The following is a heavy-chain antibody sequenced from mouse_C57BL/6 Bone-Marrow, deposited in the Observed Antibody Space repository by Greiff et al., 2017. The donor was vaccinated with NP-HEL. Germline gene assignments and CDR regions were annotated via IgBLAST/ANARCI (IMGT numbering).Heavy chain of an antibody. CDR1: GFTFSSYA. D-gene: IGHD1-1*01. V-gene: IGHV5-4*01. CDR3: ARSYGSSYDC. J-gene: IGHJ2*01. Sequence: EVQLVESGGGLVKPGGSLKLSCAASGFTFSSYAMSWVRQTPEKRLEWVATISDGGSYTYYPDNVKGRFTISRDNAKNNLYLQMSHLKSEDTAMYYCARSYGSSYDCWGKGTTLTVSS. CDR2: ISDGGSYT.